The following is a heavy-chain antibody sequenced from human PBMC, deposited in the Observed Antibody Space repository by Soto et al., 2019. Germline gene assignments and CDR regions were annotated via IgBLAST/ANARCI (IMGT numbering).Heavy chain of an antibody. CDR3: AKATATGGGAFDI. V-gene: IGHV3-23*01. CDR1: GFTCSSYD. Sequence: PGGSLRLSCAASGFTCSSYDMSWVRQAPGKGLEWVSTILVGGSTHYQDSVKGRFTISRDNYKNTVFLQMNSLTAGDTAVYYCAKATATGGGAFDICGQGTMVTVSS. J-gene: IGHJ3*02. D-gene: IGHD2-8*02. CDR2: ILVGGST.